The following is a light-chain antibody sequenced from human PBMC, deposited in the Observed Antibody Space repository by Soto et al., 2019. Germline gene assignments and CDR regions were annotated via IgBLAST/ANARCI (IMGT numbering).Light chain of an antibody. Sequence: DNSMNQSPSSVSACIGDKVTSICRASQSVSTRLAWYQQKPGKAPKVLIYDASSWAGGVPSRFTGSGSGTEITLTIISLQPDDFATYYCQQYSVYWTFGQGTNVDIK. J-gene: IGKJ1*01. V-gene: IGKV1-5*02. CDR1: QSVSTR. CDR3: QQYSVYWT. CDR2: DAS.